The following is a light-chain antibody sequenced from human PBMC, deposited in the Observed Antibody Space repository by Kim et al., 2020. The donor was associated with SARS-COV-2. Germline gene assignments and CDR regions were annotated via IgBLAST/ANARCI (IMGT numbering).Light chain of an antibody. J-gene: IGKJ4*01. CDR2: GAS. CDR1: QSVSSSY. Sequence: SPGERATPSCRASQSVSSSYLAWYQQKLGQAPRLLIYGASSRATGIPDRFSGSGSGTDFTLAISRLEPEDFAVYYCQQYGSSPLTFGGGTKVDIK. V-gene: IGKV3-20*01. CDR3: QQYGSSPLT.